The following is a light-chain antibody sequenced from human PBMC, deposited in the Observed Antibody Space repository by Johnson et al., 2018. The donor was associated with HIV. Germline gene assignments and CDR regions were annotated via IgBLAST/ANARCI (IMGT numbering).Light chain of an antibody. CDR3: GTWDSSLSAYV. J-gene: IGLJ1*01. CDR1: SSNIGNNY. CDR2: DNY. Sequence: QSVLTQPPSVSAAPGQKVTVSCSGSSSNIGNNYVSWYQQLPRTAPKLLIYDNYKRPSGIPDRFSGSKSGTSATLDITGLQPGDEADYFCGTWDSSLSAYVFGTVTKGNVL. V-gene: IGLV1-51*01.